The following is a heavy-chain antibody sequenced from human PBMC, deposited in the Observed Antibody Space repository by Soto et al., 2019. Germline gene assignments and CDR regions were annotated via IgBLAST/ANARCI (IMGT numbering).Heavy chain of an antibody. CDR1: GYTFTVYY. Sequence: QVQLVQSGAEVKKPGASVNVSCKASGYTFTVYYMHWVRQAPGQELERMGWINPKSGGTMYPQKFQGRVTMTWDTSISTAYMALTRLRSDDTAVYYCARDLAKGGGSAGFDYWGQGTLVTVSS. CDR3: ARDLAKGGGSAGFDY. J-gene: IGHJ4*02. V-gene: IGHV1-2*02. D-gene: IGHD1-26*01. CDR2: INPKSGGT.